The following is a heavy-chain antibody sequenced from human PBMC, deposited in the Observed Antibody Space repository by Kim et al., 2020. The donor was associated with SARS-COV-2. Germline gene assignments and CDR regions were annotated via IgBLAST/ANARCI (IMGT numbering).Heavy chain of an antibody. J-gene: IGHJ6*03. Sequence: SETLSLTCAVYGGSFSTYYWSWIRQPPGKGLEWIGEINHSGSTNYNPSLKSRVTISVDTSKNQFSLKLSSVTAADTAVYYCARGRGMVYYYYYMDVWGKGTTVTVSS. CDR3: ARGRGMVYYYYYMDV. V-gene: IGHV4-34*01. CDR2: INHSGST. CDR1: GGSFSTYY. D-gene: IGHD2-8*01.